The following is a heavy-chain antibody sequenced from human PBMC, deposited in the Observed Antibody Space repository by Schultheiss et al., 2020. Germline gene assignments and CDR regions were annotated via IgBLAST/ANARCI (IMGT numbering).Heavy chain of an antibody. Sequence: GGSLRLSCAASGFTFSSYGMHWVRQAPGKGLEWVAVIWYDGGNKYYADSVKGRFTISRDNSKNTLYLQMNSLRAEDTAVYYCARDGRYFDWLSQISYYYGMDVWGKGTTVNGS. D-gene: IGHD3-9*01. CDR3: ARDGRYFDWLSQISYYYGMDV. CDR2: IWYDGGNK. J-gene: IGHJ6*04. CDR1: GFTFSSYG. V-gene: IGHV3-33*01.